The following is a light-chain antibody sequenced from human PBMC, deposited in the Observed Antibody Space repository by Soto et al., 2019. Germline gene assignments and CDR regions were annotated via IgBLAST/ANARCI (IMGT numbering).Light chain of an antibody. V-gene: IGKV3-15*01. CDR1: QPLNNN. CDR2: GAS. Sequence: EIVMRESPATLSVSPGDRATLSCRAGQPLNNNVAWYQHKPGQAPRLLIYGASTRATGISARFSGSGSGTEFTLTISSLQSEDFAVYYCQQYEKWPPSITFGQGTRLEIK. J-gene: IGKJ5*01. CDR3: QQYEKWPPSIT.